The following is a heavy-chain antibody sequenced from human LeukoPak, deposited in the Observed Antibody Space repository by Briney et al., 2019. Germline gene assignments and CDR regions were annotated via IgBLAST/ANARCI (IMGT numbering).Heavy chain of an antibody. CDR3: AKDRAAAGTYYMDV. CDR2: ISWNSGSI. V-gene: IGHV3-9*01. J-gene: IGHJ6*03. Sequence: GGSLRLSCAASGFTFDDYAMHWVRQAPGKGLEWVSGISWNSGSIGYADSVKGRFTIPRDNAKNSLYLQMNSLRAEDTALYYCAKDRAAAGTYYMDVWGKGTTVTVSS. CDR1: GFTFDDYA. D-gene: IGHD6-13*01.